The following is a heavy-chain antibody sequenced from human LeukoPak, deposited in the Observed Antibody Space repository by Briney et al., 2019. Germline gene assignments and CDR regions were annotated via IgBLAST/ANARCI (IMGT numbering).Heavy chain of an antibody. CDR1: GGSFSHYY. CDR2: IHPSGST. J-gene: IGHJ4*02. Sequence: SETLSLTCAIYGGSFSHYYWSWIRQPPGKGLEWVGEIHPSGSTSFNPSLESRVSISKDTSKNQFSLKLTSVTAADTAVYYCSRGCDESKTGDYWGQGTLVTVSS. V-gene: IGHV4-34*01. CDR3: SRGCDESKTGDY.